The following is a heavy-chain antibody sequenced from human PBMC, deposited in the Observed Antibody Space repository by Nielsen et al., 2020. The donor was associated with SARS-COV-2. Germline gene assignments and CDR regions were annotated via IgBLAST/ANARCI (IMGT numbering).Heavy chain of an antibody. CDR3: ARDLAAAGTERYYYYMDV. D-gene: IGHD6-13*01. Sequence: GGSLRLSCAASGFTFSSYSMNWVRQAPGKGLEWVSSISSSSSYIYYADSVKGRFTISRDNAKNSLYLQMNSLRAEDTAVYYCARDLAAAGTERYYYYMDVWGKGTTVTVSS. J-gene: IGHJ6*03. CDR2: ISSSSSYI. V-gene: IGHV3-21*01. CDR1: GFTFSSYS.